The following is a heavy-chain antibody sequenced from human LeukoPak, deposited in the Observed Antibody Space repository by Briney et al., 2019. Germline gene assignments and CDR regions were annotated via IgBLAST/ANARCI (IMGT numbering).Heavy chain of an antibody. D-gene: IGHD6-13*01. CDR3: ARGGTSAAARRFDP. CDR2: LNPNSGNT. CDR1: GYTFINYD. Sequence: ASVKVSCKTSGYTFINYDINWVRQASGQGLEWMGWLNPNSGNTGYAQKFRGRVTITSSPSTSTVFMELGSLTSEDTAVYYCARGGTSAAARRFDPWGQGTLVTVFS. J-gene: IGHJ5*02. V-gene: IGHV1-8*01.